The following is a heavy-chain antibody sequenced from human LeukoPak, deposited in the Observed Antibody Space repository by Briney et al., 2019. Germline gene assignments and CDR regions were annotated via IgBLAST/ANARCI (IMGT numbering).Heavy chain of an antibody. CDR1: GFTFRSYR. J-gene: IGHJ3*02. CDR2: ISSSSSPI. V-gene: IGHV3-48*01. Sequence: PGGSLRLSCAASGFTFRSYRMTWVRQAPGKGLEWVSYISSSSSPIDYADSVKGRFTISRDNAKNSLYLQMNSLRAEDTAVYYCARGLHYYDSSGYYYPDAFDIWGQGTMVTVSS. D-gene: IGHD3-22*01. CDR3: ARGLHYYDSSGYYYPDAFDI.